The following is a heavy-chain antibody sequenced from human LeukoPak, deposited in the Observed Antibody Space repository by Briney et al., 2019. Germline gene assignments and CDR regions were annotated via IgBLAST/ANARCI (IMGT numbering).Heavy chain of an antibody. CDR1: GGTFSSYA. CDR3: ARDGYGGTLYYYYYYGMDV. V-gene: IGHV1-69*13. D-gene: IGHD4-23*01. J-gene: IGHJ6*02. CDR2: IIPIFGTA. Sequence: SVKVSCKASGGTFSSYAICWVRQAPGQGLEWMGGIIPIFGTANYAQKFQGRVTITADESTSTAYMELSSLRSEDTAVYYCARDGYGGTLYYYYYYGMDVWGQGTTVTVSS.